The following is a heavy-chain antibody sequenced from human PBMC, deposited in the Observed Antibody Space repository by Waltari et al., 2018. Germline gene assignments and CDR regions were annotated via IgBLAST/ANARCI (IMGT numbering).Heavy chain of an antibody. V-gene: IGHV3-66*04. CDR2: IYSRGDT. CDR3: VRRSSLRSGWTLDS. D-gene: IGHD6-19*01. CDR1: GFTVSANY. Sequence: EVQLVESGGGLVQPVGSLRLSCAASGFTVSANYMTWVRQAPGKGLVLVAFIYSRGDTYYADSVKGRFIISRDISQNTGYLQLSSLRVEDTAVYYCVRRSSLRSGWTLDSWGQGTLVTVSS. J-gene: IGHJ4*02.